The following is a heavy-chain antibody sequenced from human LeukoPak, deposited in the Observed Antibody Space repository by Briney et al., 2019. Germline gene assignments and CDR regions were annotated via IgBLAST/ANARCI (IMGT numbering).Heavy chain of an antibody. J-gene: IGHJ4*02. V-gene: IGHV1-2*02. CDR1: GYTFTGYY. CDR3: AREPLPDADYYDSSGYYYFDY. CDR2: INPNSGGT. Sequence: ASVKVSCKASGYTFTGYYMHWVRQAPGQGLEWMGWINPNSGGTNYAQKFQGRVTMTRDTSISTAYMELRSLRSDDTAVYYCAREPLPDADYYDSSGYYYFDYWGQGTLVTVSS. D-gene: IGHD3-22*01.